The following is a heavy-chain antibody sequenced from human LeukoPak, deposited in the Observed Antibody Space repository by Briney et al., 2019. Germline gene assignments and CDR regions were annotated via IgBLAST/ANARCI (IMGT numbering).Heavy chain of an antibody. CDR3: AKFKDAYTD. CDR1: GGSISSYY. Sequence: PSETLSHTCTVSGGSISSYYWSWLRQPPGKSLEWIGYIYSSGSTDYNPSLKSRVTISVDTSKNQFSLKLSSVTAADTAVYYCAKFKDAYTDWGQGTLVTVSS. D-gene: IGHD5-24*01. V-gene: IGHV4-59*01. CDR2: IYSSGST. J-gene: IGHJ4*02.